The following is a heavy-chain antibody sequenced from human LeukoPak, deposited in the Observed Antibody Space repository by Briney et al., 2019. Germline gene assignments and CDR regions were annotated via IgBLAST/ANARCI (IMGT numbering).Heavy chain of an antibody. V-gene: IGHV3-21*01. J-gene: IGHJ6*02. Sequence: PGGSLRLSCAASGFTFSSYSMNWVRQAPGKGLEWVSSISSSSSYIYYADSVKGRFTISRDNAKNSLYLQMNSLRAEDTAVYYCARDGISGERPGVFGVVFPYYYYGMDVWGQGTTVTVSS. CDR3: ARDGISGERPGVFGVVFPYYYYGMDV. D-gene: IGHD3-3*01. CDR1: GFTFSSYS. CDR2: ISSSSSYI.